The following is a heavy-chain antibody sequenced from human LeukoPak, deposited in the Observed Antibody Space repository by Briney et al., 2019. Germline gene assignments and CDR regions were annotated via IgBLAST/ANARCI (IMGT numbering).Heavy chain of an antibody. J-gene: IGHJ4*02. V-gene: IGHV3-30-3*01. CDR2: ISYDGSNK. Sequence: GGSLRLSCAASGFTFSDYYMSWIRQAPGKGLEWVAVISYDGSNKYYADSVKGRFTISRDNSKNTLYLQMNSLRAEDTAVYYCASSPGDPGVAGLFDYWGQGTLVTVSS. D-gene: IGHD6-19*01. CDR1: GFTFSDYY. CDR3: ASSPGDPGVAGLFDY.